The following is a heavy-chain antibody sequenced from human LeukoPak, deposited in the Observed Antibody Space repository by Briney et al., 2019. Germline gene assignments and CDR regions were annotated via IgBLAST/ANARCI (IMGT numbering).Heavy chain of an antibody. V-gene: IGHV3-23*01. CDR1: GFMFSNYA. D-gene: IGHD5-12*01. CDR2: ISGSSGNT. Sequence: GRSLRLSCAASGFMFSNYALTWVRQVPGKGLEWVSTISGSSGNTYYADSVKGRFTISRDNSKNTLLLQMNSVKAEDRAIFYCAHLTRGYSDCDYGSWGQGTLVTVSS. J-gene: IGHJ5*02. CDR3: AHLTRGYSDCDYGS.